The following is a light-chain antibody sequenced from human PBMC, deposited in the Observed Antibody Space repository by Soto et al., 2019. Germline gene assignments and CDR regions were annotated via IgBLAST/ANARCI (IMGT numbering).Light chain of an antibody. CDR3: QSYDSSLSGSGV. CDR2: GNS. Sequence: QAVVTQPPSVSGAPGQRVTISCTGSSSNIGAGYDVHWYQQLPGTAPKLLIYGNSNRPSGVPDRFSGSKSGTSASLAITGLQAEDEDDYYCQSYDSSLSGSGVFGTGTKLTVL. J-gene: IGLJ1*01. V-gene: IGLV1-40*01. CDR1: SSNIGAGYD.